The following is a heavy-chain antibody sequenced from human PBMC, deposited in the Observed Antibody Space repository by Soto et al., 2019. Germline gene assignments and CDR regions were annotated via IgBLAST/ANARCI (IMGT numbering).Heavy chain of an antibody. Sequence: ASVKVYCKASGYTFTRYYMHWVRQAPGQGLEWMGIINPSGGSTSYAQKFQGRVTMTRDTSTSTVYMELSSLRSEDTAVYYCARDGVLSGSYSYWFDPWGQGTLVTVS. J-gene: IGHJ5*02. V-gene: IGHV1-46*03. D-gene: IGHD3-10*01. CDR1: GYTFTRYY. CDR2: INPSGGST. CDR3: ARDGVLSGSYSYWFDP.